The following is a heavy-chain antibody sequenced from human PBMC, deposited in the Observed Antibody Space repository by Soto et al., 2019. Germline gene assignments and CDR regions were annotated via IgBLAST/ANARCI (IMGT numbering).Heavy chain of an antibody. V-gene: IGHV4-31*03. CDR3: ARDQRGDSVVDIAFDI. D-gene: IGHD2-21*02. Sequence: SETLSLTCTVSGGSISSGGYYWSWIRQHPGKGLEWIGYIYYSGSTYYNPSLKSRVTISVDTSKNQFSLKLSSVTAADTAVYYCARDQRGDSVVDIAFDIWGQGTMVTVSS. J-gene: IGHJ3*02. CDR2: IYYSGST. CDR1: GGSISSGGYY.